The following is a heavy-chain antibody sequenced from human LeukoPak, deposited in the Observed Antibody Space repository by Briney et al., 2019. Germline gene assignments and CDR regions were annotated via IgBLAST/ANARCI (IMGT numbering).Heavy chain of an antibody. CDR2: ISSKAYGGTT. D-gene: IGHD2-2*01. CDR1: GFTFGDYA. V-gene: IGHV3-49*04. J-gene: IGHJ6*03. CDR3: TRDAPYCSSTSCQGGYYYYYMDV. Sequence: PGGSLRLSCTASGFTFGDYAMSWVRQAPGKGLEWVGFISSKAYGGTTEYAASVKGRFTISRDDSKSIAYLQMNSLKTEDTAVYYCTRDAPYCSSTSCQGGYYYYYMDVWGKGTTVTVSS.